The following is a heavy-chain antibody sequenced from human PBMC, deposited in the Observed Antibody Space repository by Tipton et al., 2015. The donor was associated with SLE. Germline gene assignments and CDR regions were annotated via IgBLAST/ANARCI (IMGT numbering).Heavy chain of an antibody. CDR2: ISSSSDYI. V-gene: IGHV3-21*01. CDR1: GFILRSYN. CDR3: AREVGALDY. J-gene: IGHJ4*02. Sequence: SLRLSCVASGFILRSYNMNWVRQAPGKGLEWISSISSSSDYISYRDSVKGRFTISRDNAKNSLYLQMNSLRGEDTAVYYCAREVGALDYWGQGTLVTVSS. D-gene: IGHD1-26*01.